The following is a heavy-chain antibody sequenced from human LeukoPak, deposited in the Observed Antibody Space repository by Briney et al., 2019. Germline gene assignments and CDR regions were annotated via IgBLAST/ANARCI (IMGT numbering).Heavy chain of an antibody. J-gene: IGHJ5*02. CDR2: IYYSGST. D-gene: IGHD3-22*01. Sequence: SETLSLTCTVSGGSISSYYWSWIRQPPGKGLEWIRYIYYSGSTNYNPSLKSRVTISVDTSKNQFSLKLSSVTAADTAVYYCARVNYDSSGYMSPWGQGTLVTVSS. CDR1: GGSISSYY. CDR3: ARVNYDSSGYMSP. V-gene: IGHV4-59*01.